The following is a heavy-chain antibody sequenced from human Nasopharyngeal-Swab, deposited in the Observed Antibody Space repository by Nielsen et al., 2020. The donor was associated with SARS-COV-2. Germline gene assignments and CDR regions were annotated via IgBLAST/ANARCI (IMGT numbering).Heavy chain of an antibody. Sequence: GESLKISCAASGFTFSDSAIHWVRQASGKGLEWVGRIRSKGNNYATAYAASVKGRFTIFRDDPTSTAYLQMNSLKTEDTAVYYCTRCGGGCYSGRDYWGQGTLVTVSS. V-gene: IGHV3-73*01. CDR1: GFTFSDSA. J-gene: IGHJ4*02. CDR3: TRCGGGCYSGRDY. D-gene: IGHD2-15*01. CDR2: IRSKGNNYAT.